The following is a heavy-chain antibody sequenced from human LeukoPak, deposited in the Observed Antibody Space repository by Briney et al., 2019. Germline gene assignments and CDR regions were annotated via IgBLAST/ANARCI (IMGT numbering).Heavy chain of an antibody. CDR3: ARGENNYGYYYFDY. CDR2: INHSGST. V-gene: IGHV4-34*01. D-gene: IGHD5-18*01. J-gene: IGHJ4*02. CDR1: GGSFSGYY. Sequence: LETLSLTCAVYGGSFSGYYWSWIRQPPGKGLEWIGEINHSGSTNYNPSLKSRVTISVDTSKNQFSLKLSSVTAADTAVYYCARGENNYGYYYFDYWGQGTLVTVSS.